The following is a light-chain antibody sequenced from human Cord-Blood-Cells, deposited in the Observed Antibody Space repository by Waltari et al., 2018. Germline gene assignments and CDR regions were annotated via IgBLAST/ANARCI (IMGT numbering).Light chain of an antibody. CDR1: QSVSSN. CDR3: QQYNNWIT. CDR2: GAS. V-gene: IGKV3-15*01. Sequence: EIVMTQSPATLSVSPGERATLSCRASQSVSSNLAWYQQTPGQAPRLLIYGASTRATGIPARFSGSGSGTEFTLTISSLQSEDVAVYYCQQYNNWITFGQGTRLEIK. J-gene: IGKJ5*01.